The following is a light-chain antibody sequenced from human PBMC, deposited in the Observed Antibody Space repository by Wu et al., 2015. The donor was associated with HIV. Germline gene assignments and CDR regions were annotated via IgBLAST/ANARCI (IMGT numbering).Light chain of an antibody. V-gene: IGKV1-39*01. Sequence: DIQMTQSPSSLSASVGDRVTITCRASQSISSYLNWYQQKPGKAPKLLIYAASSLQSGVPSRFSGSGFGTDFTLTISSLQPDDFATYYCQQYNSYSRTFGQGTKVEIK. CDR2: AAS. CDR1: QSISSY. CDR3: QQYNSYSRT. J-gene: IGKJ1*01.